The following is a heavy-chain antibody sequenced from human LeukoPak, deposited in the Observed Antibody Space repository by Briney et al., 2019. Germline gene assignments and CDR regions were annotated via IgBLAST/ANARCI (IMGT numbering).Heavy chain of an antibody. D-gene: IGHD6-6*01. V-gene: IGHV3-53*01. CDR1: GFTVSSNY. CDR3: ARGRLAASIHAIDC. Sequence: GGSLRLSCVASGFTVSSNYMTWVRQAPGKGLEWVSVIYAGGRTYYADSVKGRFTISRDNSKDTLYLQMNNLRAEDTAVYYCARGRLAASIHAIDCWGQGTLVTVSS. CDR2: IYAGGRT. J-gene: IGHJ4*02.